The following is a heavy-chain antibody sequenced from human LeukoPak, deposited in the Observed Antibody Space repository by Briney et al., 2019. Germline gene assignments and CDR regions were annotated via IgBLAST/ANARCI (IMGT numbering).Heavy chain of an antibody. J-gene: IGHJ4*02. Sequence: GGSPRLSCAASGFFFSDSAMAWVRQAPGKGLEWVSTTTGRGDNTHYADSVKGRFTISRDNSKSTLYLQMNSLRAEDTAVYYCARGGGYTYLGDNWGQGILVTVSS. D-gene: IGHD5-18*01. CDR2: TTGRGDNT. CDR3: ARGGGYTYLGDN. CDR1: GFFFSDSA. V-gene: IGHV3-23*01.